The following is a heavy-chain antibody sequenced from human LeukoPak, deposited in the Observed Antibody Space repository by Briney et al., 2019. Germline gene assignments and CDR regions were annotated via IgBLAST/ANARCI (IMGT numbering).Heavy chain of an antibody. CDR3: ATAWVVTGLLCFDY. V-gene: IGHV3-66*01. Sequence: PGGSLRLSCAASGFTVSSNYMSWVRQAPGKGLEWVSVIYSGGSTYYADSVKGRFTISRDNSKNTLYLQMNSLRAEDTAVYYCATAWVVTGLLCFDYWGQGTLVTVSS. J-gene: IGHJ4*02. D-gene: IGHD4-23*01. CDR2: IYSGGST. CDR1: GFTVSSNY.